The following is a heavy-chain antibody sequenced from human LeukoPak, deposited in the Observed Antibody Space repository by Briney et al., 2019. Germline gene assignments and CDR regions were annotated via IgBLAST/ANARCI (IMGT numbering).Heavy chain of an antibody. CDR2: INAGNGNT. CDR3: ARVSDENSWFDP. J-gene: IGHJ5*02. Sequence: ASVKVSCKASGYTFTSYAMHWVRQAPGQRLEWMGWINAGNGNTKYSQKFQGRVTITRDTSASTAYMELSSLRSEDTAVYYCARVSDENSWFDPWGQGTLVTVSS. V-gene: IGHV1-3*01. D-gene: IGHD2/OR15-2a*01. CDR1: GYTFTSYA.